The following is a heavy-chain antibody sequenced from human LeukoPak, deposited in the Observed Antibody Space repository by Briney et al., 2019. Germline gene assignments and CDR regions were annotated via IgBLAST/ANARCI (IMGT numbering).Heavy chain of an antibody. D-gene: IGHD3-22*01. J-gene: IGHJ3*01. CDR3: ARPNITSYYDSRGYDAFDV. Sequence: GESLKISCKGSGYSFTNYWIAWLRQMPGKGLEWMGIIYPDDSDTRYSPSFQGQVTISADKSVRTAYLQWSSLKASDTAMYYCARPNITSYYDSRGYDAFDVWGQGTMVTVSS. CDR1: GYSFTNYW. V-gene: IGHV5-51*01. CDR2: IYPDDSDT.